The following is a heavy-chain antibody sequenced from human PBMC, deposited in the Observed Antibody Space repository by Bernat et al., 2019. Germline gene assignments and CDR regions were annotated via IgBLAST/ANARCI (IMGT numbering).Heavy chain of an antibody. D-gene: IGHD5-24*01. V-gene: IGHV1-8*01. CDR1: GYNFISYD. Sequence: QVQLVQSGAEVKKPGASVKVSCKASGYNFISYDINWVRQATGQGLEWMAWMNPNSGNRGYAQKFQGRVTMTRDTSISTAYMELSSLRSEDTAVYYCARGDIWNGFDPWGQGTLVTVSS. J-gene: IGHJ5*02. CDR2: MNPNSGNR. CDR3: ARGDIWNGFDP.